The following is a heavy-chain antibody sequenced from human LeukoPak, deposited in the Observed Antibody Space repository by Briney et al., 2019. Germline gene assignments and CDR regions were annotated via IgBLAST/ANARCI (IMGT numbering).Heavy chain of an antibody. CDR3: ARGRPAPPGGFL. CDR1: GYSISSGYY. Sequence: SETLSLTCTVSGYSISSGYYWGWIRQPPGKGLEWIGSIYHSGSTYYNPSLKSRVTISVDTSKNQFSLKLSSVTAADTAVYYCARGRPAPPGGFLWGQGTLVTVSS. D-gene: IGHD3-16*01. V-gene: IGHV4-38-2*02. CDR2: IYHSGST. J-gene: IGHJ4*02.